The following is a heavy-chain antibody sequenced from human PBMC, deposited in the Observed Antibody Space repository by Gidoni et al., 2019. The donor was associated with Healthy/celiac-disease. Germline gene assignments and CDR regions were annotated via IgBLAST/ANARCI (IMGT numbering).Heavy chain of an antibody. CDR3: ARDDSQVVVAALRDY. V-gene: IGHV3-7*01. Sequence: EVQLVESGGGLVQPGGSLRLSCAASGFTFSSYWMSWVRQAPGKGLEWVANIKQDGSEKYYVDSVKGRFTISRDNAKNSLYLQMNSLRAEDTAVYYCARDDSQVVVAALRDYWGQGTLVTVSS. CDR2: IKQDGSEK. J-gene: IGHJ4*02. CDR1: GFTFSSYW. D-gene: IGHD2-15*01.